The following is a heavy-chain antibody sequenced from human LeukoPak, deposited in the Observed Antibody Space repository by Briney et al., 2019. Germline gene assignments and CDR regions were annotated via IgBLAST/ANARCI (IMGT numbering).Heavy chain of an antibody. Sequence: GESLKISCKGSGYRFTDYWIAWVRQMPGKGLEWMGIIYPGDSDSRYSPSFQGQVTFSADKSISTAYLQWSSLKASDTAMYYCARRSPFDCSSTSCPFDYWGQGTLVTVSS. D-gene: IGHD2-2*01. CDR1: GYRFTDYW. J-gene: IGHJ4*02. V-gene: IGHV5-51*01. CDR3: ARRSPFDCSSTSCPFDY. CDR2: IYPGDSDS.